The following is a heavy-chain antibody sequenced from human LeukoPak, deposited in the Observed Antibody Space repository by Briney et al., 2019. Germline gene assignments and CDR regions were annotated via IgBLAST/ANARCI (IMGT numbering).Heavy chain of an antibody. J-gene: IGHJ5*02. Sequence: SETLSLTCTVSGYSISSGYYWGWIRQPPGKGLEWIGRIYTSGSTNYNPSLKSRVTMSVDTSKNQFSLKLSSVTAADTAVYYCARDYFDWLENWFDPWGQGTLVTVSS. CDR3: ARDYFDWLENWFDP. V-gene: IGHV4-38-2*02. CDR2: IYTSGST. D-gene: IGHD3-9*01. CDR1: GYSISSGYY.